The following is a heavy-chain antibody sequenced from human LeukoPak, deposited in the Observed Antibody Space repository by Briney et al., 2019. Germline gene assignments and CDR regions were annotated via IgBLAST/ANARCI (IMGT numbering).Heavy chain of an antibody. V-gene: IGHV4-59*01. D-gene: IGHD1-14*01. CDR3: ARVRGRKIGGVTRPLIDY. J-gene: IGHJ4*02. CDR2: IYYSGST. Sequence: SETLSLTCTVSGGSISSYYWSWIREPPGKGLKWIGYIYYSGSTNYNPSLKSRVTISVDTSKNQFSLKLSSVTAADTAVYYCARVRGRKIGGVTRPLIDYWGQGTLVTVSS. CDR1: GGSISSYY.